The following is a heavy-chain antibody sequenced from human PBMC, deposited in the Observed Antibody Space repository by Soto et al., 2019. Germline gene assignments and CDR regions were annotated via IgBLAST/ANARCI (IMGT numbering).Heavy chain of an antibody. D-gene: IGHD3-16*01. CDR1: GFTFSNFA. Sequence: GGSLRLSCAASGFTFSNFAMHWVRQAPVKGLEWVGTISYDGSIKYHVDSVKGRFTISRDNSKNTLYLQMNSLRPEDTAVYYCARGHLTLITIMFGGVSHKYFDCWGQGTLVTVSS. CDR2: ISYDGSIK. CDR3: ARGHLTLITIMFGGVSHKYFDC. J-gene: IGHJ4*02. V-gene: IGHV3-30-3*01.